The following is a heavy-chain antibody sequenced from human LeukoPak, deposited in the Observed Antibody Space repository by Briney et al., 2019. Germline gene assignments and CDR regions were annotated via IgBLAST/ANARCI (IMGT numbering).Heavy chain of an antibody. CDR1: GFTFSSYE. Sequence: PGGSLRLSCAASGFTFSSYEMNWVRQAPGKGLEWVSYISSSGSTIYYADSVKGRFTISRDNAKNSLYLQMNSLRAEDTAVYYCTSRMVYAISSDYWGQGTLVTVSS. CDR3: TSRMVYAISSDY. V-gene: IGHV3-48*03. J-gene: IGHJ4*02. D-gene: IGHD2-8*01. CDR2: ISSSGSTI.